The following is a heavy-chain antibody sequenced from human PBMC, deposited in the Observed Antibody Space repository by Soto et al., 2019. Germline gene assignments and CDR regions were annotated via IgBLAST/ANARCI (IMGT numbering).Heavy chain of an antibody. Sequence: GASVKVSCKASGYTFTSYGISWVRQAPGQGLEWMGWISAYNGNTNYAQKLQGRVTMTTDTSTSTAYMELRSLRSDDTAVYYCARAIVVRTTKPPHNYYYLDVWGKGTTVTVSS. CDR2: ISAYNGNT. J-gene: IGHJ6*03. CDR1: GYTFTSYG. D-gene: IGHD2-2*01. V-gene: IGHV1-18*01. CDR3: ARAIVVRTTKPPHNYYYLDV.